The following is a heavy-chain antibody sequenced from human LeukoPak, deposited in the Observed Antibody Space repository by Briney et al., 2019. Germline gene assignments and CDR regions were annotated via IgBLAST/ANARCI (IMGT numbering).Heavy chain of an antibody. D-gene: IGHD2-15*01. CDR1: GFTVSSNY. J-gene: IGHJ3*02. Sequence: PGGSLRLSCAASGFTVSSNYMSWVRQAPGKGLEWVSVIYSGGSTYYADSVKGRFTISRDNSKNTLYLQMNSLRAEDTAVYYCAQETQEGSGPPIYAFDIWGQGTMVTVSS. CDR3: AQETQEGSGPPIYAFDI. CDR2: IYSGGST. V-gene: IGHV3-66*01.